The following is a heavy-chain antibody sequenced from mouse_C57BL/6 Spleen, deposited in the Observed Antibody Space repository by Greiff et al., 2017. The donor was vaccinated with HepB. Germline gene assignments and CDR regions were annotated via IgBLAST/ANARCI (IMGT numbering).Heavy chain of an antibody. CDR1: GFTFSNYW. D-gene: IGHD3-3*01. CDR3: TRGWVFDY. Sequence: EVKLVESGGGLVQPGGSMKLSCVASGFTFSNYWMNWVRQSPEKGLEWVAQIRLKSDNYATHYAESVKGRFTISRDDSKSSVYLQMNNLRAEDTGIYYCTRGWVFDYWGQGTTLTVSS. J-gene: IGHJ2*01. CDR2: IRLKSDNYAT. V-gene: IGHV6-3*01.